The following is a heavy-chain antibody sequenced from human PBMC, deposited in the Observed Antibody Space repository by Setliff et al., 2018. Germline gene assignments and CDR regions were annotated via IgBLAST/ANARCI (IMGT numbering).Heavy chain of an antibody. CDR1: GGSISSRTYY. CDR2: IYTSWST. D-gene: IGHD3-3*01. V-gene: IGHV4-61*09. Sequence: PSETLSLTCTVSGGSISSRTYYWSWIRQPAGKGLEWIGHIYTSWSTVYNPSLKGRVTISLDTSKNQFSLDLSSVTAADTAVYYCARVSGFLYIDVWGNGTTVTVSS. J-gene: IGHJ6*03. CDR3: ARVSGFLYIDV.